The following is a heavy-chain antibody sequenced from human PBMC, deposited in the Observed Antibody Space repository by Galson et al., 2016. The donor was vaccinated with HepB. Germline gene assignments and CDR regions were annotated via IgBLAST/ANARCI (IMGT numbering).Heavy chain of an antibody. V-gene: IGHV2-70*01. CDR2: IDWDDDK. CDR1: GLSVSTSGMC. Sequence: PALVKPTQTLTLTCTFSGLSVSTSGMCVTWIRQPPGKALEWLALIDWDDDKSYSTSLKARLTISKDISKNQVVLTMTNMDPADTATYYCARILEGTHYYDRIGSYVRGAFDLWGQGTMVTVSS. J-gene: IGHJ3*01. D-gene: IGHD3-22*01. CDR3: ARILEGTHYYDRIGSYVRGAFDL.